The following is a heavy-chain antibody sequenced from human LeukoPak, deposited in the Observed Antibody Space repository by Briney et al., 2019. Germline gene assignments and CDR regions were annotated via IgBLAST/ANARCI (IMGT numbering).Heavy chain of an antibody. J-gene: IGHJ4*02. CDR2: IYYSGST. Sequence: SETLSLTCTVSGGSISSGDYYWSWIRQPPGKGLEWIGYIYYSGSTYYNPFLKSRLTISVDTSKNQFSLKLSSVTAADTAVYYCARGGAYCVGPLGYWGQGTLVTVSP. D-gene: IGHD2-21*01. CDR3: ARGGAYCVGPLGY. CDR1: GGSISSGDYY. V-gene: IGHV4-30-4*08.